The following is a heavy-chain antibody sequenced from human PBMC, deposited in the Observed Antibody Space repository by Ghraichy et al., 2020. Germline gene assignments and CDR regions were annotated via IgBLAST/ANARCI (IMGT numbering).Heavy chain of an antibody. Sequence: SETLSLTCAVYGGSFSGYYWSWIRQPPGKGLEWIGEINHSGSTNYNPSLKSRVTISVDTSKNQFSLKLSSVTAADTAVYYCARGWRNSIVVVPAAIRSGFDPWPGNPGHRLL. J-gene: IGHJ5*02. CDR2: INHSGST. D-gene: IGHD2-2*01. CDR3: ARGWRNSIVVVPAAIRSGFDP. CDR1: GGSFSGYY. V-gene: IGHV4-34*01.